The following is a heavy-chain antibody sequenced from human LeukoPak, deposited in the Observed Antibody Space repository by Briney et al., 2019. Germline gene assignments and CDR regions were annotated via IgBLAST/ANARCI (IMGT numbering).Heavy chain of an antibody. CDR1: GGSFSGYY. J-gene: IGHJ2*01. V-gene: IGHV4-34*01. CDR3: ARRPGSGWYGRYFDL. Sequence: PETLSLTCAVYGGSFSGYYWSWIRQPPGKGLEWIGEINRSGSTNYNPSLESRVTISVDTSKNQFSLKLSSVTAADTAVYYCARRPGSGWYGRYFDLWGRGTLVTVSS. CDR2: INRSGST. D-gene: IGHD6-19*01.